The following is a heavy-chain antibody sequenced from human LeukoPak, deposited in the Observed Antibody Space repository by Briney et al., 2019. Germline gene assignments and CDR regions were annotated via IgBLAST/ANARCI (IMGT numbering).Heavy chain of an antibody. CDR2: IYYSGST. D-gene: IGHD5-18*01. CDR1: GGSISSSSYY. CDR3: ARLMANSYGRFDY. V-gene: IGHV4-39*01. J-gene: IGHJ4*02. Sequence: SETLSLTCTVSGGSISSSSYYWGWIRQPPGKGLEWIGSIYYSGSTYYNPSLKSRVTISVDTSKNQFSLKLSSVTAADMAVYYCARLMANSYGRFDYWGQGTLVTVSS.